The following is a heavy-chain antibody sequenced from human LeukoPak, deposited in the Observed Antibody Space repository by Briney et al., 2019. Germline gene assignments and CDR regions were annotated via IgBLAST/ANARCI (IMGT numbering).Heavy chain of an antibody. CDR2: INSSGGK. CDR3: TKGGSFSGSYYINWFDP. Sequence: GGSLRLSCAASGFTFSSFAMSWVRQAPGKGLEWVTTINSSGGKNYAESVKGRFTISRDNSKKALYLQMNSLRPEDTAVYYCTKGGSFSGSYYINWFDPWGQGTLATVSS. V-gene: IGHV3-23*01. CDR1: GFTFSSFA. J-gene: IGHJ5*02. D-gene: IGHD3-10*01.